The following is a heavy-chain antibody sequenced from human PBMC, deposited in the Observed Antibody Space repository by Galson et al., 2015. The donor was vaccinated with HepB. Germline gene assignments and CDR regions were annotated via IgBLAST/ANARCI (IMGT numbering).Heavy chain of an antibody. CDR2: ISYDGSNK. D-gene: IGHD6-19*01. CDR1: GFTFSNYG. CDR3: AKDPYLYSALAGTMAGFDY. Sequence: SLRLSCAASGFTFSNYGMHWVRQAPGKGLEWVAVISYDGSNKYYADSVKGRFTISRDNSKNTLNLQMNSLRAEDTALYYCAKDPYLYSALAGTMAGFDYWGQGTLVTVPS. J-gene: IGHJ4*02. V-gene: IGHV3-30*18.